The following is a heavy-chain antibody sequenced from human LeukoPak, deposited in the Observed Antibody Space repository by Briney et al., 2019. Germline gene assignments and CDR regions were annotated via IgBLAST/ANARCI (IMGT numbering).Heavy chain of an antibody. V-gene: IGHV3-21*01. CDR3: AREDIRLDYFDY. Sequence: GSLRLSCAASGFTFSSYSMNWVRQAPGKGLEWVSSISSSSSYIYYADSVKGRFTISRDNAKNSLYLQMNSLRAEDTAVYYCAREDIRLDYFDYWGQGTLVTVSS. CDR1: GFTFSSYS. D-gene: IGHD6-19*01. J-gene: IGHJ4*02. CDR2: ISSSSSYI.